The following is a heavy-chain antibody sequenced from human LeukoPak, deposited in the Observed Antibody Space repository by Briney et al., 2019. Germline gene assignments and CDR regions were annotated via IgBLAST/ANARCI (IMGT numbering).Heavy chain of an antibody. CDR3: ARVDFWSGYFIDY. Sequence: GGSLRLSCVASGFSFNSYSMNWVRQAPGKGLEWVSYISSSSSTIYYADSVKGRFTISRDNAKNSLYLQMNSLRAEDTAVYYCARVDFWSGYFIDYWGQGTLVTVSS. V-gene: IGHV3-48*01. D-gene: IGHD3-3*01. J-gene: IGHJ4*02. CDR1: GFSFNSYS. CDR2: ISSSSSTI.